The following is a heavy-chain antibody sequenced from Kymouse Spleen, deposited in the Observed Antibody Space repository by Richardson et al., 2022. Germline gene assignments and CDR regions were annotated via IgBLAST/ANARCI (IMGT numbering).Heavy chain of an antibody. CDR1: GFTFSSYS. Sequence: EVQLVESGGGLVKPGGSLRLSCAASGFTFSSYSMNWVRQAPGKGLEWVSSISSSSSYIYYADSVKGRFTISRDNAKNSLYLQMNSLRAEDTAVYYCARDDFWSGYYNYYYYYGMDVWGQGTTVTVSS. J-gene: IGHJ6*02. CDR2: ISSSSSYI. V-gene: IGHV3-21*03. CDR3: ARDDFWSGYYNYYYYYGMDV. D-gene: IGHD3-3*01.